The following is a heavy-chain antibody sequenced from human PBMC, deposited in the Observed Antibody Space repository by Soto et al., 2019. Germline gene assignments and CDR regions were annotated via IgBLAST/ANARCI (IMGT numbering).Heavy chain of an antibody. CDR1: GDSMRGYHFY. V-gene: IGHV4-39*01. Sequence: LSLTCSVSGDSMRGYHFYWAWIRQAPGKGLEWIGSAYFSGGNTYYNPSLKSRVSIFVDTSKNEFSLRLTSLTAADTAVYFCAYGSRSAWIGFWGQGTLVTVSS. CDR3: AYGSRSAWIGF. D-gene: IGHD3-10*01. J-gene: IGHJ4*02. CDR2: AYFSGGNT.